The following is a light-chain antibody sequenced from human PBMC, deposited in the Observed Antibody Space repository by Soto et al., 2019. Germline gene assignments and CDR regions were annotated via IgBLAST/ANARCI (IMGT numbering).Light chain of an antibody. CDR1: SSDVGSYNL. CDR3: CSYAGSSTPLI. Sequence: QSALTQPASVSGSPGQSITVSCPGTSSDVGSYNLVSWYQQHPGKAPKLMIYEVSKRPSGVSNPFSGSKSGNTASLTISGLQAEDEADYYCCSYAGSSTPLIFGTGTKLTVL. CDR2: EVS. J-gene: IGLJ1*01. V-gene: IGLV2-23*02.